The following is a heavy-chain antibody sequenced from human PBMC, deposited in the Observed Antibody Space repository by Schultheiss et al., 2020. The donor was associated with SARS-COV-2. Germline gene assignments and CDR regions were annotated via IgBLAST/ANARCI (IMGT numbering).Heavy chain of an antibody. CDR1: GGSISSGGYY. CDR2: IYTSGST. J-gene: IGHJ4*02. CDR3: ARVDVDTAMTYDY. Sequence: SETLSLTCTVSGGSISSGGYYWSWIRQHPGKGLEWIGRIYTSGSTNYNPSLKSRVTISVDKSKNQFSLKLSSVTAADTAVYYCARVDVDTAMTYDYWGQGTLVTVSS. D-gene: IGHD5-18*01. V-gene: IGHV4-61*02.